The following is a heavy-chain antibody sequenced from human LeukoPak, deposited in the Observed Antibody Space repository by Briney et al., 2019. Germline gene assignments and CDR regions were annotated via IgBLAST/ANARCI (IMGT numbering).Heavy chain of an antibody. D-gene: IGHD2-2*02. J-gene: IGHJ4*02. CDR1: GFTISSDW. V-gene: IGHV3-7*01. CDR3: ARDVGCSSTSCYNNY. Sequence: GGSLRLSCAASGFTISSDWMSWVRQAPGKGLEWVANIKQDGSEKYYVGSVKGRFTISRDNTKNSLYLQMNSPTAEDTAVYYCARDVGCSSTSCYNNYWGQGTLVTVSS. CDR2: IKQDGSEK.